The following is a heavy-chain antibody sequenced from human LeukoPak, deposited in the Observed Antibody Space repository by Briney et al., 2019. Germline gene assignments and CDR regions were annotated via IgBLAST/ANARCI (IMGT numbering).Heavy chain of an antibody. D-gene: IGHD3-22*01. V-gene: IGHV3-9*01. J-gene: IGHJ3*02. CDR3: ARDLGSGYPFDAFDI. Sequence: GGSLRLSCAASGFTFDDYAMHWVRQAPGKGLEWVSGISWNSGSIGYADSVKGRFTISRDNAKNSLYLQMNSLRAEDTALYYCARDLGSGYPFDAFDIWGQGTMVTVSS. CDR1: GFTFDDYA. CDR2: ISWNSGSI.